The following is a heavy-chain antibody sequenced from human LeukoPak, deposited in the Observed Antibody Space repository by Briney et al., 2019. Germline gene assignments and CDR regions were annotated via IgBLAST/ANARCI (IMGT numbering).Heavy chain of an antibody. CDR1: GFTFDDYG. CDR3: ARAQTRSSWYSYYYYYYMDV. V-gene: IGHV3-20*01. D-gene: IGHD6-13*01. Sequence: GGSLRLSCAASGFTFDDYGMSWVRQAPGKGLEWVSGINWNGGSTGYADSVKGRFTISRDNAKNSLYLQMNSLRAEDTALYHCARAQTRSSWYSYYYYYYMDVWGKGATVTISS. CDR2: INWNGGST. J-gene: IGHJ6*03.